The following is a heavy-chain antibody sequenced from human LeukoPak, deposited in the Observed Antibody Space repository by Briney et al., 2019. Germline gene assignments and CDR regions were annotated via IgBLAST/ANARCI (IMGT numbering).Heavy chain of an antibody. J-gene: IGHJ4*02. Sequence: GGSLRLSCATSGFTFSSCWMNWVRQAPVKGLVCVSRISSDGTSKSYADSVKGRFTSSRDNVKNTRDVQMNSLRVEDTAVYYCARVHYGDYVDYWGQGTLVIVSS. D-gene: IGHD4-17*01. CDR2: ISSDGTSK. CDR1: GFTFSSCW. CDR3: ARVHYGDYVDY. V-gene: IGHV3-74*01.